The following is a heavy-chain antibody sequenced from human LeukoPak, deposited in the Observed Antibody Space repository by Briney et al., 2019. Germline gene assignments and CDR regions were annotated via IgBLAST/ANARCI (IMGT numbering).Heavy chain of an antibody. D-gene: IGHD6-13*01. J-gene: IGHJ4*02. CDR1: GGSTSSYY. V-gene: IGHV4-59*01. Sequence: SETLSLTCTVSGGSTSSYYWSWIRQSPGKGLEWIGYIYYSGSTNYNPSLKSRVTISVGTSKNQFSLKLSSVTAADTAVYYCARLGHSSSSLWGQGTLVTVSS. CDR2: IYYSGST. CDR3: ARLGHSSSSL.